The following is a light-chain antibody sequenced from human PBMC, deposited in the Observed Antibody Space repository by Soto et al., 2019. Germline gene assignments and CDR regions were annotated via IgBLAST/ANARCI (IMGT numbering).Light chain of an antibody. J-gene: IGKJ5*01. CDR1: QGISNY. CDR2: AAS. Sequence: DSQLTESRSALHPPRRAXCTTTCRASQGISNYLAWYQQKPGKAPKLLIYAASSLQSGVPSRFSGSGSGTDFTLTISSLQPEDFATYYCQQSYSTPITFGQGTGLEIK. V-gene: IGKV1-39*01. CDR3: QQSYSTPIT.